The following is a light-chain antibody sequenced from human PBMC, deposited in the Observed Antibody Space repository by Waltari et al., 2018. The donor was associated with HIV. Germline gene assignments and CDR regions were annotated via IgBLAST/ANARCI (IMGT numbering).Light chain of an antibody. Sequence: QSVLTQPPSVSGAPGQRVTISCTGSSSNIGAGYDVHWYQQLPGTAPKLLIYGNSNRPPVVPDRFSGSKSGTSASRAITGVQAEDEADYYCQSHDSSLSGYVFGTGTKVTVL. CDR1: SSNIGAGYD. V-gene: IGLV1-40*01. J-gene: IGLJ1*01. CDR3: QSHDSSLSGYV. CDR2: GNS.